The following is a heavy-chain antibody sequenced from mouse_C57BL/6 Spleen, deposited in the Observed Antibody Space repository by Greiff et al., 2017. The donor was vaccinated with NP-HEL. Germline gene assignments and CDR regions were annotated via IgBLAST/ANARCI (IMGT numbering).Heavy chain of an antibody. Sequence: VKLQESGAELVRPGASVKLSCKASGYTFTDYYINWVKQSPGQGLEWIARIYPGSGNTYYNEKFKGKATLTAEKSSSTAYMQLSSLTSEDSAVYFCARDWDYWGQGTTLTVSS. D-gene: IGHD4-1*01. CDR3: ARDWDY. CDR2: IYPGSGNT. V-gene: IGHV1-76*01. J-gene: IGHJ2*01. CDR1: GYTFTDYY.